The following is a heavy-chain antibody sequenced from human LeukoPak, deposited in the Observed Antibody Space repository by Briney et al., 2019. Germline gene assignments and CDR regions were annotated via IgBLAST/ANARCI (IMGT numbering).Heavy chain of an antibody. Sequence: GGSLRLFCAASGITFSNNAMSWVRQAPGKGPEWVSAISISGDTTYYADSVKGRFTISRDNSKNTLYLQMNSLRAEDTAVYYCAKDLRSLYESGNSGWFDPWGQGTLVTVSS. CDR2: ISISGDTT. CDR3: AKDLRSLYESGNSGWFDP. D-gene: IGHD3-10*01. J-gene: IGHJ5*02. CDR1: GITFSNNA. V-gene: IGHV3-23*01.